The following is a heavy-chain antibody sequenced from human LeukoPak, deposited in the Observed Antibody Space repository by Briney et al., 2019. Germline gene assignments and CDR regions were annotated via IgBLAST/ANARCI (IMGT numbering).Heavy chain of an antibody. Sequence: PGGSLRLSCAASGFTISSYSMNWVRQAPGKGLEWVSSISSSSSYIYYADSVKGRFTISRDNAKNSLYLQMNSLRAEDTAVYYCARDWYSSSSYYYYYGMDVWGQGTTVTVSS. V-gene: IGHV3-21*01. J-gene: IGHJ6*02. D-gene: IGHD6-6*01. CDR3: ARDWYSSSSYYYYYGMDV. CDR1: GFTISSYS. CDR2: ISSSSSYI.